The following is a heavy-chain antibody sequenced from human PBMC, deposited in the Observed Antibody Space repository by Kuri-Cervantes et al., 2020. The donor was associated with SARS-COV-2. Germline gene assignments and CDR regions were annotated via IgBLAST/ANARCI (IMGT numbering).Heavy chain of an antibody. CDR3: AREVVPSGYYYGMDV. J-gene: IGHJ6*02. V-gene: IGHV4-59*01. D-gene: IGHD3-10*01. CDR2: IYYSGST. CDR1: GGSISSYY. Sequence: SETLSLTCTVSGGSISSYYWSWIRQPPGKGLEWIGYIYYSGSTNYNPSLKSRVTISVDTSKNQFSLKLSSVTAADTAVYYCAREVVPSGYYYGMDVWGQGTTVTVSS.